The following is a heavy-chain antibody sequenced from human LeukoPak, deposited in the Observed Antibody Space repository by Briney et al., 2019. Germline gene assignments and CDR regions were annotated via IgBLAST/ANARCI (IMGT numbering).Heavy chain of an antibody. V-gene: IGHV4-61*01. CDR1: GYSISSGHY. CDR3: TRDDYGGAGTTYPVI. J-gene: IGHJ3*02. CDR2: IYYSGTT. Sequence: SETLSLTCTVSGYSISSGHYWSWLRQPPGKGLEWIGYIYYSGTTSYNPSLESRVTMSVDTSKNQFSLKLSSMTAADTAVYYCTRDDYGGAGTTYPVIWGQGTMVTVSP. D-gene: IGHD3-10*01.